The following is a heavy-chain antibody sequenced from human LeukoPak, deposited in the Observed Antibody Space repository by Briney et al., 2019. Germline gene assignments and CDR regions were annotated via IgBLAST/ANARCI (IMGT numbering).Heavy chain of an antibody. D-gene: IGHD1-20*01. Sequence: SETLSLTCTVSGGSISSSSYYWGWIRQPPGKGLECIGNIYSSGTTYYNPSLKSRVTISIDTSRSQFSLRLSSVTAADTAVYYCVQNIPGSIEHWGQGTLVTVSS. V-gene: IGHV4-39*01. CDR1: GGSISSSSYY. J-gene: IGHJ1*01. CDR2: IYSSGTT. CDR3: VQNIPGSIEH.